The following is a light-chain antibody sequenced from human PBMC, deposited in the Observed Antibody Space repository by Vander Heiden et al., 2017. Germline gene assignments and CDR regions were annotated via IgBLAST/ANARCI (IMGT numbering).Light chain of an antibody. CDR2: GAS. Sequence: EFVLTQSPGTLSLSPGERATFSCRPSQTISSSSLAWYQQKPGEAPRLLIYGASRRATGIPDSFSVSGSGTDFTLSIRRLEPEVFAVYYCQHYGSSRRTFGQGTKLQIK. CDR1: QTISSSS. V-gene: IGKV3-20*01. CDR3: QHYGSSRRT. J-gene: IGKJ2*01.